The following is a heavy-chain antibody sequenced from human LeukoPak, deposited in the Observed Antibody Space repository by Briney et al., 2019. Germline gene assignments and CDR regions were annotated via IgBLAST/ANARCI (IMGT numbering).Heavy chain of an antibody. CDR2: INHSGST. D-gene: IGHD6-13*01. Sequence: PSETLSLTCAVYGGSFSGYYWSWIRQPPGKGLEWIGEINHSGSTNYNPSLKSRVTISVDTSKNQSSLKLSSVTAADTAVYYCARGRSSSWYPRNWFDPWGQGTLVTVSS. CDR3: ARGRSSSWYPRNWFDP. CDR1: GGSFSGYY. J-gene: IGHJ5*02. V-gene: IGHV4-34*01.